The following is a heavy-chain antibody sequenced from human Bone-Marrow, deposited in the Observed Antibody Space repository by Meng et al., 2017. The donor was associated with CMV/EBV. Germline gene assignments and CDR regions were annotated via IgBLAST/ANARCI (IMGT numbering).Heavy chain of an antibody. V-gene: IGHV1-18*01. CDR3: ARDPLYQLPPIQYGMDV. CDR1: GYTFRNYG. D-gene: IGHD2-2*01. J-gene: IGHJ6*01. CDR2: INTSKGNT. Sequence: ASVKLYGKASGYTFRNYGITWVRQAPGQGLEWMGWINTSKGNTNNAQRFQGRVTMTTDTSTSTAYMELRSLRSDDTAVYYCARDPLYQLPPIQYGMDVWGQGTTVTVSS.